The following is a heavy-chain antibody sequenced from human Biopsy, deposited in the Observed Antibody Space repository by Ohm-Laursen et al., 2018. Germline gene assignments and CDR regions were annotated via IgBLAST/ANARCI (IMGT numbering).Heavy chain of an antibody. CDR2: IWQDERNK. D-gene: IGHD4/OR15-4a*01. CDR3: ARDPGQDGAIDF. Sequence: SLRLSCAGSGFSFDDYGMHWVRQGQGKGMERAGVIWQDERNKQYADSVKGRVTISRDNSKSTLFLQMDSLRVDDTAVYHFARDPGQDGAIDFWGQGTLVTVSS. V-gene: IGHV3-33*08. CDR1: GFSFDDYG. J-gene: IGHJ4*02.